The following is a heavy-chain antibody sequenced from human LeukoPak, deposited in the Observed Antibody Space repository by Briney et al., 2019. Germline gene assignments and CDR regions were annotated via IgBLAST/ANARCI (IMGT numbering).Heavy chain of an antibody. CDR1: GFTFSSYA. D-gene: IGHD6-6*01. CDR3: ARAPGIAARPEYFDY. CDR2: IPYDGSNK. Sequence: PGGSLRLSCAASGFTFSSYAMHWVRQAPGKGLEWVAVIPYDGSNKYYADSVKGRFTISRDNSKNTLYLQMNSLRAEDTAVYYCARAPGIAARPEYFDYWGQGTLVTVSS. V-gene: IGHV3-30-3*01. J-gene: IGHJ4*02.